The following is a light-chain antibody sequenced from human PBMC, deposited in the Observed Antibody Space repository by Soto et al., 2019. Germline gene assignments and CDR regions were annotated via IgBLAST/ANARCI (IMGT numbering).Light chain of an antibody. J-gene: IGKJ4*01. CDR2: DAS. V-gene: IGKV3-11*01. Sequence: EIVLTQSPATLSLSPGERTTLSCRASQSISSYLAWYQQKPGQAPRLLIYDASKRATGIPARFSGSGSGTDFTLTIGSLEPEDFAVYYCQQRSNWGLTFGGGTKVEIK. CDR3: QQRSNWGLT. CDR1: QSISSY.